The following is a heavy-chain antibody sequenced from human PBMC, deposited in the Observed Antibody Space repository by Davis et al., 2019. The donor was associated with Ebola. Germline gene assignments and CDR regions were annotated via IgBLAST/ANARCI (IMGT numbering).Heavy chain of an antibody. V-gene: IGHV6-1*01. CDR3: AGLPWNSKSFDY. CDR1: GDSVFGKNGA. D-gene: IGHD1-7*01. Sequence: HSQTLSLTCAISGDSVFGKNGAWNWIRQSPSRGLEWLGRTYSSSKWYTDYATSVNSRITINPDTSKNQFSLQLNSVTPEDTAVYYCAGLPWNSKSFDYWGQGTLVTVSS. J-gene: IGHJ4*02. CDR2: TYSSSKWYT.